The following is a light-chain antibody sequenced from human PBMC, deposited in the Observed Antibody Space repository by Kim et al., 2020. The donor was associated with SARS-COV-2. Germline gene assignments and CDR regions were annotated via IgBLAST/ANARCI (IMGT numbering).Light chain of an antibody. CDR1: QSVSSDY. CDR2: GAS. V-gene: IGKV3-20*01. J-gene: IGKJ2*01. Sequence: PGERATRSCRASQSVSSDYLAWYQQRPGQAPRLLIYGASSRATGIPDRFSGSGSGTDFTLTINRLEPEDFAVYYCQQYGSSPLMYTFGQGTKLEI. CDR3: QQYGSSPLMYT.